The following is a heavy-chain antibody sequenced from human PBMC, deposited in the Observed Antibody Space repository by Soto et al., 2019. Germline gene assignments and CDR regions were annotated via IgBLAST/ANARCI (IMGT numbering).Heavy chain of an antibody. CDR2: INHTGGT. Sequence: SETLSLTCAVYGGSVNGYYWNWIRKPHGKGLEWIGEINHTGGTHYNPSLKSRVTMSVDTSKNQFPLWLNSVTAAATAIYYCSTRITVFGLLIPPFDPWGQGTQVTVSS. CDR3: STRITVFGLLIPPFDP. D-gene: IGHD3-3*01. J-gene: IGHJ5*02. CDR1: GGSVNGYY. V-gene: IGHV4-34*01.